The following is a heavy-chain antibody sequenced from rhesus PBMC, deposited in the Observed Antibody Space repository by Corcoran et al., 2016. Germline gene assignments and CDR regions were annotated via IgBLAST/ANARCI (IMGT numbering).Heavy chain of an antibody. Sequence: QLQLQESGPGLMKPSETLSLTCAVSGGSISRNYWRWTRPPPGQGLEWTGRISGSGGSTNYNPSLKSRVTISTDTSKNQFSLNLNSMTAADTAMYYCARHPQPSSSGGAWGNRFDVWGAGVLVVVSS. J-gene: IGHJ5-1*01. D-gene: IGHD7-45*01. CDR1: GGSISRNY. V-gene: IGHV4-173*01. CDR3: ARHPQPSSSGGAWGNRFDV. CDR2: ISGSGGST.